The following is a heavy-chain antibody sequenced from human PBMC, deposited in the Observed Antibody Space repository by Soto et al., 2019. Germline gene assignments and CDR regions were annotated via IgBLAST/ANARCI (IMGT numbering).Heavy chain of an antibody. CDR1: GGSFSGYY. D-gene: IGHD2-21*01. Sequence: QVQLQQWGAGLLKPSETLSLTCAVYGGSFSGYYWNWIRQPPGKGLEWIGEIHHGGGTTYNPSLTNRVTISEDTSRHQFSLKLTSVTAADTAFYYCASGFPSLDSWGQGTLVTVSS. J-gene: IGHJ4*02. CDR3: ASGFPSLDS. V-gene: IGHV4-34*01. CDR2: IHHGGGT.